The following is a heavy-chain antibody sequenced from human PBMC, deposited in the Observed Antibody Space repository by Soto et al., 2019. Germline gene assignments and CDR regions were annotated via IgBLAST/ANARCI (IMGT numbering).Heavy chain of an antibody. V-gene: IGHV3-23*01. CDR2: IGDSDI. CDR3: AKDHSTGNGIFDAFDI. CDR1: GFTFISYA. D-gene: IGHD1-20*01. J-gene: IGHJ3*02. Sequence: WGSLRLSCATTGFTFISYAMIFFRHSPVKCLEWVSSIGDSDIYYADSVKGRFTVSRDNSKNMLFLGMNSLRADDTAVYYCAKDHSTGNGIFDAFDILGQGTMVTVS.